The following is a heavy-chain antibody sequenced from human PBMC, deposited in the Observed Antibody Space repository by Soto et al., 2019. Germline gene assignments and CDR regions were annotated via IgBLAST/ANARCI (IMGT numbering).Heavy chain of an antibody. V-gene: IGHV3-21*01. D-gene: IGHD5-12*01. Sequence: GRSLRLSCAASGFTFSSYSMNWVRQAPGKGLEWVSSISSSSSYIYYADSVKGRFTITSDNAKTSLYLQMKSLRAEETAVYYCAGAGRVMATTIGNYYYYGMAVWGQGTTVTVSS. CDR3: AGAGRVMATTIGNYYYYGMAV. CDR2: ISSSSSYI. CDR1: GFTFSSYS. J-gene: IGHJ6*02.